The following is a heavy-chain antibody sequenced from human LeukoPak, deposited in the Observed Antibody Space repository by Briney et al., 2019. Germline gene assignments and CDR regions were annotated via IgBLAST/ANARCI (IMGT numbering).Heavy chain of an antibody. CDR2: IRGSDNTT. Sequence: GGSLRLSCAASGFTFSYYEMNWVRQAPGQGLEWVSYIRGSDNTTFYADSVRGRFTISRDNAKNSLFLQMNRLRDEETAIYYCARVAYLCYSYYWGQGALVTVFS. CDR3: ARVAYLCYSYY. J-gene: IGHJ4*02. D-gene: IGHD2-15*01. CDR1: GFTFSYYE. V-gene: IGHV3-48*03.